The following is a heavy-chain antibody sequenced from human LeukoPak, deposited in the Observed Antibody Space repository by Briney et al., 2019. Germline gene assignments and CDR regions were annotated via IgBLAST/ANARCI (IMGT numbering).Heavy chain of an antibody. CDR1: GFTFSDYY. J-gene: IGHJ5*02. V-gene: IGHV3-11*04. Sequence: NTGGSLRLTCAASGFTFSDYYMSWIRQAPGKGLEWVSYISSSGSTIYYADSVKGRFTISRDNAKNSLYLQMNSLRAEDTAVYYCARDGKAGSSGWYTGLPNWFDPWGQGTLVTVSS. CDR2: ISSSGSTI. CDR3: ARDGKAGSSGWYTGLPNWFDP. D-gene: IGHD6-19*01.